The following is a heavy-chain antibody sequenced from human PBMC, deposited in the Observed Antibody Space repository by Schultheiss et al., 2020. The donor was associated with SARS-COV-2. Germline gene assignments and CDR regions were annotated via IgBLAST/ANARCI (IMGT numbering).Heavy chain of an antibody. Sequence: SQTLSLTCPVSGSSISGYFWTWIRQPPGKGLDPIGNIYFTGITKYNPSLKSRVSISIDTSKNQFSLKLGSVTAADTAVYYCARDQDYGRNAFDIWGQGTMVTVSS. V-gene: IGHV4-59*01. CDR2: IYFTGIT. D-gene: IGHD4/OR15-4a*01. CDR3: ARDQDYGRNAFDI. J-gene: IGHJ3*02. CDR1: GSSISGYF.